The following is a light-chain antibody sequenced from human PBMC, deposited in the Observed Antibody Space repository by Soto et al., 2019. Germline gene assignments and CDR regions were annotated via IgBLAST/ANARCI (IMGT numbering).Light chain of an antibody. CDR3: QQADTFPIT. Sequence: DIQMTQSPSSLSASVPDRFTISCQASQGISRSLAWYQQKPGKAPKLLIYAASSLQSGAPSRFSGSGFGTDFTLTISSLQPEDSAIYYCQQADTFPITFGQGTRLEIK. CDR1: QGISRS. CDR2: AAS. V-gene: IGKV1-12*01. J-gene: IGKJ5*01.